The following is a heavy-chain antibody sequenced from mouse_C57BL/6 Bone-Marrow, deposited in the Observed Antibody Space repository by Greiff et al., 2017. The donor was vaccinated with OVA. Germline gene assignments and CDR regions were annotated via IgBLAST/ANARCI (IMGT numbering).Heavy chain of an antibody. V-gene: IGHV14-4*01. CDR3: TTLAVVA. CDR1: GFNITDDY. D-gene: IGHD1-1*01. CDR2: IDPENGDT. J-gene: IGHJ3*01. Sequence: EVQLKESGAELVRPGASVKLSCTASGFNITDDYMHWVKQRPEQGLEWIGWIDPENGDTEYASKVQGKATITADTSSNSAYLQLSSLTSEDTAVYYCTTLAVVARGQGTLVTVSA.